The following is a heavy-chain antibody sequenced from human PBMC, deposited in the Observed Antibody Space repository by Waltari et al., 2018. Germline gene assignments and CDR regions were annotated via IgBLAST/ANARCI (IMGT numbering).Heavy chain of an antibody. Sequence: QVQLQESGPGLVKPSETLSLTCTVSGGAISSYYWSWIRPPPGKGLECIGYIYYSRSTNYNPSLKSRVTISVDTSKNQFSLKLSSVTAADTAVYYCARAQGVRGVNFDYWGQGTLVTVSS. CDR3: ARAQGVRGVNFDY. J-gene: IGHJ4*02. V-gene: IGHV4-59*01. D-gene: IGHD3-10*01. CDR2: IYYSRST. CDR1: GGAISSYY.